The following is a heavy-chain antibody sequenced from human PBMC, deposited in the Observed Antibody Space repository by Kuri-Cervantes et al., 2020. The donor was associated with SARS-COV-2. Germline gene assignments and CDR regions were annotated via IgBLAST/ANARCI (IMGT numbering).Heavy chain of an antibody. J-gene: IGHJ3*02. CDR1: GFTFSNYY. CDR2: ISSRSSYI. D-gene: IGHD2-15*01. V-gene: IGHV3-11*06. Sequence: GGSLRLSCAASGFTFSNYYMSWIRQAPGKGLEWVSYISSRSSYIYYADSVKGRFTISRDNAKNSLYLQMNSLRAEDTAVYYCSRALCSGGSCYPGCAFDNWGQGTMVTVSS. CDR3: SRALCSGGSCYPGCAFDN.